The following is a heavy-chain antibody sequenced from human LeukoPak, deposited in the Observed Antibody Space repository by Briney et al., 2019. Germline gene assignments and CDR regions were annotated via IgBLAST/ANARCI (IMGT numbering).Heavy chain of an antibody. CDR1: GGSINAYY. J-gene: IGHJ3*02. CDR2: VRDNGEN. V-gene: IGHV4-59*08. D-gene: IGHD5-18*01. Sequence: SETLSLTCTASGGSINAYYWSWIRQPPGKGLEWIAYVRDNGENNYNPSLKSRVAISVGTANNQISLRLNFVTAADTAIYYCARQPANTAAFDIWGLGTMVTVSS. CDR3: ARQPANTAAFDI.